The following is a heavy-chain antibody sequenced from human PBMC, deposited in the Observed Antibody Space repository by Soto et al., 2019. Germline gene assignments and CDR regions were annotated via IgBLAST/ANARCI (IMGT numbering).Heavy chain of an antibody. V-gene: IGHV3-33*01. CDR3: ARDVISGIVVVAAPAY. Sequence: QVQLVESGGGVVQPGRSLRLSCAASGFTFSSYGMHWVRQAPGKGLEWVAVIWYDGSNKYYADSVEGRFTISRDNSKNTLYLQMNSLRAEDTAVYYCARDVISGIVVVAAPAYWGQGTLVTVSS. CDR1: GFTFSSYG. CDR2: IWYDGSNK. D-gene: IGHD2-15*01. J-gene: IGHJ4*02.